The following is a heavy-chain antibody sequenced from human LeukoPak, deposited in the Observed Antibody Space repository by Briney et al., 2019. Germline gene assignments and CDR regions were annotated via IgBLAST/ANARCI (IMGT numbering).Heavy chain of an antibody. J-gene: IGHJ6*03. CDR2: IYYSGGT. Sequence: SETLSLTCTVSGGSISSSSYYWGWIRPPPGKGLEWIGSIYYSGGTYYNPSLKSRRVTISVDTSKNQFSLRLSSVTAADTAVYYCARHQWHYYYYMGVWGKGSTVTVSS. V-gene: IGHV4-39*01. CDR1: GGSISSSSYY. D-gene: IGHD6-19*01. CDR3: ARHQWHYYYYMGV.